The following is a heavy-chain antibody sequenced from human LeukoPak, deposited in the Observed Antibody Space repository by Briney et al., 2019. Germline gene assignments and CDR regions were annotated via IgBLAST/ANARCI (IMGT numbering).Heavy chain of an antibody. CDR3: ARWIRPRYYYYYMDV. D-gene: IGHD5-18*01. J-gene: IGHJ6*03. V-gene: IGHV3-48*03. Sequence: GGSLRLSCAASGFTFSSYEMNWVRQAPGKGLEWVSYISSSGSTIYHADSVKGRFTISRDNAKNSLYLQMNSLRAEDTAVYYCARWIRPRYYYYYMDVWGKGTTVTVSS. CDR1: GFTFSSYE. CDR2: ISSSGSTI.